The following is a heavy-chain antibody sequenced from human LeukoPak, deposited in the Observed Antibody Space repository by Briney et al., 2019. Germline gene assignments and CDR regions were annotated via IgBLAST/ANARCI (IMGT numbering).Heavy chain of an antibody. V-gene: IGHV3-23*01. CDR2: ISGSSAVI. CDR1: GFTFTTYA. J-gene: IGHJ4*02. Sequence: GGSLRLSCAASGFTFTTYALSWVRQAPGKGLEWVSSISGSSAVIDYADSVKGRFIISRDNSENTIYLQMNSLRAEDTAVYYCTRGRKLWEYWGQGTLVTVSS. CDR3: TRGRKLWEY. D-gene: IGHD1-26*01.